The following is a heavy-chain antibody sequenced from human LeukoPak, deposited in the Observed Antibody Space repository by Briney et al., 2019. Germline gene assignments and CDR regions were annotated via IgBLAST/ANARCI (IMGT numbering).Heavy chain of an antibody. CDR3: ARDRSSFSYAFDI. CDR2: ISTYNDDR. CDR1: GYTLTTYA. V-gene: IGHV1-3*04. Sequence: ASVTVSCKASGYTLTTYAIHWVRQAPGQRLEWMGWISTYNDDRKYSPKFQGTVTITTDTSASTAYLELSSLRSEDTAVYYCARDRSSFSYAFDIWGQGTMVTVSS. D-gene: IGHD6-6*01. J-gene: IGHJ3*02.